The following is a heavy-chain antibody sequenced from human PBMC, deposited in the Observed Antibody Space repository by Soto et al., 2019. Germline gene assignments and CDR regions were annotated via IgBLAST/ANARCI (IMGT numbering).Heavy chain of an antibody. D-gene: IGHD1-1*01. V-gene: IGHV4-31*03. CDR2: IDYSGST. J-gene: IGHJ1*01. CDR1: GGSIISGHYY. Sequence: QVQLQESGPGLVKPSQTLSLTCTVSGGSIISGHYYWSWIRQHPGKGLEWIGYIDYSGSTDYNPSLKSRVTISVDTSKNPVSRRLSSVTDADTAVYYCARDSERGSDFQLWGQGTLVTVSS. CDR3: ARDSERGSDFQL.